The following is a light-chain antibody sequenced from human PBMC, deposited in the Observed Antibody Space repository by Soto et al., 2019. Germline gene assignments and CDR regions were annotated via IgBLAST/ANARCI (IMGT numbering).Light chain of an antibody. CDR1: QSVSSN. J-gene: IGKJ1*01. Sequence: EVVLRQSPGALSLSPGERATLSFRASQSVSSNLAWYQQKPGQAPRLLIYGASTRATVIPARFSGSGSGTEFTLTISSLQSEDFAVYYRQHYYNWPRPFGQGTKVDIK. CDR2: GAS. V-gene: IGKV3-15*01. CDR3: QHYYNWPRP.